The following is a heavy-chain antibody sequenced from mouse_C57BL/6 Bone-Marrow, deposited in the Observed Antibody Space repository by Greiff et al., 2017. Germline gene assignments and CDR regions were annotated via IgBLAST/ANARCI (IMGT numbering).Heavy chain of an antibody. D-gene: IGHD2-2*01. Sequence: VQLQQSGAELVKPGASVKLSCTASGFNIKDYYMHWVKQRTEQGLEWIGRIDPEDGETKYAPKFQGKATITADTSSNTADLQLSSLTSEDTAVYYCARYGYYLDYWGQGTTLTVSS. V-gene: IGHV14-2*01. J-gene: IGHJ2*01. CDR1: GFNIKDYY. CDR2: IDPEDGET. CDR3: ARYGYYLDY.